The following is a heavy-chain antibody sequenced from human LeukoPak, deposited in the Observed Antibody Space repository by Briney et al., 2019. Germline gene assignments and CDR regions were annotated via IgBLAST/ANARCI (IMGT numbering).Heavy chain of an antibody. J-gene: IGHJ4*02. CDR2: IYPGDSAT. Sequence: GESLKISCKGSGYTFTTYWIGWVRQMPGKGLEGMGSIYPGDSATRYSPSFQGQVTISADKSISTAYLRWSSLKASDTAMYYCARLTGGYCSGDSCYSTLDYWGQGTLVTVSS. V-gene: IGHV5-51*01. D-gene: IGHD2-15*01. CDR1: GYTFTTYW. CDR3: ARLTGGYCSGDSCYSTLDY.